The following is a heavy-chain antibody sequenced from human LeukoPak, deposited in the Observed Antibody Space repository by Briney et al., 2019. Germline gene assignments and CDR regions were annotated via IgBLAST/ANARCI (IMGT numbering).Heavy chain of an antibody. CDR2: IKPDGSQK. J-gene: IGHJ4*02. CDR1: GFIFSNCW. Sequence: GGSLRPSCAASGFIFSNCWMSWVRQAPGKGLEWVADIKPDGSQKYYVDSVKGRFTISRDNAKNSLYLQMNTLSAEDTAVYYCVTGSVPGGQGTLVTVSS. CDR3: VTGSVP. V-gene: IGHV3-7*01. D-gene: IGHD5-12*01.